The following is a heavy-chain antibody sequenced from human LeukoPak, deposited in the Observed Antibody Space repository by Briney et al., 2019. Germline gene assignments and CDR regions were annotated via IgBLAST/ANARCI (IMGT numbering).Heavy chain of an antibody. CDR3: ASRSGSSGWYEVDY. CDR2: IYHSGST. D-gene: IGHD6-19*01. V-gene: IGHV4-4*02. CDR1: GGSISSSNW. Sequence: SDTLSLTCAVSGGSISSSNWWSWVRQPPGKGLEWIGEIYHSGSTNYNPSLKSRVTISVDKSKNQFSLKLSSVTAADTGVYYCASRSGSSGWYEVDYWGQGTLVTVSS. J-gene: IGHJ4*02.